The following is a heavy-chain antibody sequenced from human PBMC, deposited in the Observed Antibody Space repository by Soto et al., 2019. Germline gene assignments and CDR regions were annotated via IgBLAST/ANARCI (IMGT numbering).Heavy chain of an antibody. J-gene: IGHJ4*02. Sequence: EVQLLESGGGLVQPGGSLRLSCAASGFTFSSYAMSWVRQAPGKGLEWVSAISGSGGSTYYADSVKGRFTISRDNSKNTLYLQMNSLRAEDTAVYYCAKATPGIAAAGRTCFDYWGQGTLVTVSS. V-gene: IGHV3-23*01. CDR3: AKATPGIAAAGRTCFDY. CDR2: ISGSGGST. CDR1: GFTFSSYA. D-gene: IGHD6-13*01.